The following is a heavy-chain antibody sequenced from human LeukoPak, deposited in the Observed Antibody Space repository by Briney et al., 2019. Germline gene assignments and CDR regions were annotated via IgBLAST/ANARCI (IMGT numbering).Heavy chain of an antibody. CDR3: AKDRFGIVVVTAILDY. CDR2: ISGSGGST. J-gene: IGHJ4*02. Sequence: GGSLRLSCAASGFTFSSYAMSWVRQAPGKGLEWVSAISGSGGSTYYADSVKGRFTISRDNSKNTLYLQMNSPRAEDTAVYYCAKDRFGIVVVTAILDYWGQGTLVTVSS. CDR1: GFTFSSYA. D-gene: IGHD2-21*02. V-gene: IGHV3-23*01.